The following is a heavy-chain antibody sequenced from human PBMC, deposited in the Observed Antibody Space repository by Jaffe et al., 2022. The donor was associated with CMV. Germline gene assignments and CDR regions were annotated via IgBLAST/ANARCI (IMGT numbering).Heavy chain of an antibody. D-gene: IGHD3-3*01. V-gene: IGHV1-2*02. Sequence: QVQLVQSGAEVKKPGASVKVSCKASGYTFTGYYMQWVRQAPGQGLEWMGWINLNSGGTNSAQRFHGRVSMTRDTSVSTAYMELSSLTSDDTAVYYCARSPINIFEVLIPFDYWGQGTLVTVSS. CDR1: GYTFTGYY. CDR2: INLNSGGT. J-gene: IGHJ4*02. CDR3: ARSPINIFEVLIPFDY.